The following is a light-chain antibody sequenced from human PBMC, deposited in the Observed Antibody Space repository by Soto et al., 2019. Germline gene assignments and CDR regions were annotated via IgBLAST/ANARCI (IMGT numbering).Light chain of an antibody. Sequence: DIQMTQSPSSLSASVGDRVTITCRASQGISNHLAWFQQKPGKAPKSLIYAASSLQSGVPSKFSCSGSWTDCTRTSGSPQPEDSAAHYNQQYNTYPPTFDQGPKVDIK. V-gene: IGKV1-16*02. J-gene: IGKJ1*01. CDR1: QGISNH. CDR2: AAS. CDR3: QQYNTYPPT.